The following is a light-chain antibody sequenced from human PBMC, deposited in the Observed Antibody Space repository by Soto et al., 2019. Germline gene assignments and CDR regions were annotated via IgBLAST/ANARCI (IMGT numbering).Light chain of an antibody. CDR2: EVT. Sequence: QSALTQPPSASGSPGQSVTISCTGTSSDVGAYTYVSWYQQYPGKAPKLMIYEVTKRPSGVPDRFSGSKSGNTASLTVSGLQAEDEADYYCTSYVGHDIRVFGGGTKLTV. V-gene: IGLV2-8*01. CDR3: TSYVGHDIRV. J-gene: IGLJ3*02. CDR1: SSDVGAYTY.